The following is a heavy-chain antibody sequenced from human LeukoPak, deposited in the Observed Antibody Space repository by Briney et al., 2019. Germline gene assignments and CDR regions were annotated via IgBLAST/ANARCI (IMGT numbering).Heavy chain of an antibody. V-gene: IGHV3-74*01. J-gene: IGHJ4*02. D-gene: IGHD2-8*01. Sequence: GGSLRLSCAASGFTFSSHRMHWVCQAPGKGLVWVSCVSTDGSTTNYADSVKGRFTISRDNAKNTLYLQMNSLRVEDTAVYYCARDTNGLAYWGLGTRVTVSS. CDR3: ARDTNGLAY. CDR2: VSTDGSTT. CDR1: GFTFSSHR.